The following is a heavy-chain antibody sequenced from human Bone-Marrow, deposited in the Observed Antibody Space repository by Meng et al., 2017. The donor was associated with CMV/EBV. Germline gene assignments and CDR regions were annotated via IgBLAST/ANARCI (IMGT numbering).Heavy chain of an antibody. CDR1: GYTFTGHS. J-gene: IGHJ4*02. Sequence: ASVKVSCKASGYTFTGHSMHWVRRAPGQGLEWMGWINPQSGDTNYAQNFQGRVTLTRDTSISTAYMELSSLRSDDTAMYYCARDMTTTWYGGSDSWGQGTLVTVSS. D-gene: IGHD3-10*01. CDR2: INPQSGDT. CDR3: ARDMTTTWYGGSDS. V-gene: IGHV1-2*02.